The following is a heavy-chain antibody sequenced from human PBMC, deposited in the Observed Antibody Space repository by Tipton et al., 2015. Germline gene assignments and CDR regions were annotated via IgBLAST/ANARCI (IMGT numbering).Heavy chain of an antibody. J-gene: IGHJ6*02. CDR2: ISYSGST. V-gene: IGHV4-59*12. Sequence: TLSLTCTVSGGSINNYYWNWIRQPPGKGLEWIGDISYSGSTDYNPSLQSRLTISLDTSKSQFSLHLSSVTAADTAVYYCARASGNYYYYDMHVWGQGTAVTVSS. D-gene: IGHD5-12*01. CDR3: ARASGNYYYYDMHV. CDR1: GGSINNYY.